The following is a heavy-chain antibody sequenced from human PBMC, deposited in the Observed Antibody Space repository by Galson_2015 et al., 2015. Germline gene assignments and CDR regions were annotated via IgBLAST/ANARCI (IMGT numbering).Heavy chain of an antibody. CDR3: ATNQLQGAFDI. J-gene: IGHJ3*02. Sequence: SLRLSCAASGFFVSSNYMSWVRQAPGKGLEWVSVIYGGGTTYYADSVKGRFTISRDNSKNTVYLQMNSLRAEGTAVYYCATNQLQGAFDIWGQGTMVTVSS. V-gene: IGHV3-66*01. D-gene: IGHD4-11*01. CDR2: IYGGGTT. CDR1: GFFVSSNY.